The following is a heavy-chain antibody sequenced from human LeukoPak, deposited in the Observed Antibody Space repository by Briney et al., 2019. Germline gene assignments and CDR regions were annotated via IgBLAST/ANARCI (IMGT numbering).Heavy chain of an antibody. Sequence: GSSAKVSCKASGGTFSSYAISWVRQAPGQGLEWMGGIIPIFGTANYAQKFQGRVTITADESTSTAYMELSSLRSEDTAVYYCARASKILRFLEHDYYYSYMDVWGKGTTVTVSS. D-gene: IGHD3-3*01. J-gene: IGHJ6*03. CDR1: GGTFSSYA. V-gene: IGHV1-69*01. CDR3: ARASKILRFLEHDYYYSYMDV. CDR2: IIPIFGTA.